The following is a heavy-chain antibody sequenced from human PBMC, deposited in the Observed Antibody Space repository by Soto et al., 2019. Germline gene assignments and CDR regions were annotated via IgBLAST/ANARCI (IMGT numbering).Heavy chain of an antibody. CDR1: VGSISSSSYY. CDR2: IYYSGST. Sequence: PSETLSLTCTVSVGSISSSSYYWGWILQPPGKGLEWIGSIYYSGSTYYNPSLKSRVTISVDTSKNQFSLKLSSVTAADTAVYYCARHRRGHYDILTGYYPYYYYGMDVWGQGTTVTVSS. J-gene: IGHJ6*02. D-gene: IGHD3-9*01. CDR3: ARHRRGHYDILTGYYPYYYYGMDV. V-gene: IGHV4-39*01.